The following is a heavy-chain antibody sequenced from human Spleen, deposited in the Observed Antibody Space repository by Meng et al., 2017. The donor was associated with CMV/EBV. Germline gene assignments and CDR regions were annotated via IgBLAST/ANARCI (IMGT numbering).Heavy chain of an antibody. CDR2: IYYSGST. CDR1: GGSISSSSYY. V-gene: IGHV4-39*07. J-gene: IGHJ4*02. Sequence: LRQSGPGLVRPCEALSLTCTVLGGSISSSSYYWGWIRQPPGKGLEWIGSIYYSGSTYYNPSLKSRVTISVDTSKNQFSLKLSSVTAADTAVYYCARGPSFDYWGQGTLVTVSS. CDR3: ARGPSFDY.